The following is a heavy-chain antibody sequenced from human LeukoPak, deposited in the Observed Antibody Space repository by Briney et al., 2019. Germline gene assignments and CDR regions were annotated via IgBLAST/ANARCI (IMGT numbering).Heavy chain of an antibody. V-gene: IGHV1-3*04. CDR3: ARGTMNTNWFDP. Sequence: GATLKVSCKASGYTFINYAIHWVRQAPGQRLEWMGWINTDNGNTKYSQKFQGRVTIIRDTSATTAYMELRSLRSEDTAVYYCARGTMNTNWFDPWGQGTLVTVSS. J-gene: IGHJ5*02. CDR1: GYTFINYA. D-gene: IGHD3-16*01. CDR2: INTDNGNT.